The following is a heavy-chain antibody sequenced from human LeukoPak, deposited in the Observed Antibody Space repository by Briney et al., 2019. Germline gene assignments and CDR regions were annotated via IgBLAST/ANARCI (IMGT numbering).Heavy chain of an antibody. Sequence: ASVTVSCKASGYTFTGYYMHWVRQAPGQGLEWMGRINPNSGGTNYAQKFQGRVTMTRDTSISTAYMELSRLRSDDTAVYYCAREDEELGYCSSTSCYPRYWGQGTLVTVSS. J-gene: IGHJ4*02. D-gene: IGHD2-2*01. V-gene: IGHV1-2*06. CDR2: INPNSGGT. CDR3: AREDEELGYCSSTSCYPRY. CDR1: GYTFTGYY.